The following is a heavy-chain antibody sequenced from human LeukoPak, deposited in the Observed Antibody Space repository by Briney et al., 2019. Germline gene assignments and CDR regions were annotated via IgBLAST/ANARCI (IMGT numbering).Heavy chain of an antibody. J-gene: IGHJ4*02. Sequence: ASVNVSCKASGYTFNGYYKHWVRQAPGQGVEGMGWINPNSGGTNYAQKFQGRVTMTRDTSISTAYMEPSRLRSDDTAMYYCARSSGWKYNIDYWGQGTLVTVSS. CDR1: GYTFNGYY. D-gene: IGHD6-19*01. V-gene: IGHV1-2*02. CDR3: ARSSGWKYNIDY. CDR2: INPNSGGT.